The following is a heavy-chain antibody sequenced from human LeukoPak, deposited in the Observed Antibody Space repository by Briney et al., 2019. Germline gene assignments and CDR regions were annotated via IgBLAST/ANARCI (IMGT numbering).Heavy chain of an antibody. V-gene: IGHV3-30*18. CDR1: GFTFSSYG. Sequence: GGSLRLSCAASGFTFSSYGMHWVRQAPGKGLEWVAVISYDGSSKYYADSVKGRFTISRDNSKNTLYLQMNSLRAEDTAVYYCAKEALFDYWGQGTLVTVSS. CDR3: AKEALFDY. J-gene: IGHJ4*02. CDR2: ISYDGSSK.